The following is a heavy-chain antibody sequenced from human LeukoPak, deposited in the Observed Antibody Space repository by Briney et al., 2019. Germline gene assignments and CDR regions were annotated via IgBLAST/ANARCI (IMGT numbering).Heavy chain of an antibody. CDR2: IIPIFGTA. CDR3: AILVVPAAIGNYYGMDV. CDR1: GGTFSSYA. V-gene: IGHV1-69*13. J-gene: IGHJ6*04. Sequence: GASVKVSCKASGGTFSSYAISWVRQVPGQGLEWMGGIIPIFGTANYAQKFQGRVTITADESTSTAYMELSSLRSEDTAVYYCAILVVPAAIGNYYGMDVWGKGTTVTVSS. D-gene: IGHD2-2*01.